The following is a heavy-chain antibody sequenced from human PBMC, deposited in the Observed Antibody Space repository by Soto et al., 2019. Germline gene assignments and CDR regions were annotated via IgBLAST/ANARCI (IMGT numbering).Heavy chain of an antibody. D-gene: IGHD6-13*01. V-gene: IGHV4-31*01. CDR2: IFYSGST. Sequence: QVQLQESGPGLVKPSQTLSLICTVSGGSINSGGYYWNWIRQHPGKGLEWIGYIFYSGSTYYNPFLRSQVTISAATSENQFSLNLSSVTAADTAVYFCARVYRQSGYSSSWVFDYWGQGTLVNVSS. CDR1: GGSINSGGYY. CDR3: ARVYRQSGYSSSWVFDY. J-gene: IGHJ4*02.